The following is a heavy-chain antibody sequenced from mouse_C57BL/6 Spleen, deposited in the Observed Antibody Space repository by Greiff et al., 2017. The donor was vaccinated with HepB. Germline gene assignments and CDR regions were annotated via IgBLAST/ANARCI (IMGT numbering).Heavy chain of an antibody. CDR1: GYSFTDYN. CDR3: ARDYGSSHWYFDV. Sequence: EVQLQQSGPELVKPGASVKISCKASGYSFTDYNMNWVKQSNGKSLEWIGVINPNYGTTSYNQTFKGKVTLTVDQSASTTYMQLNSLTSEDSAVYYCARDYGSSHWYFDVWGTGTPVTVSS. J-gene: IGHJ1*03. CDR2: INPNYGTT. D-gene: IGHD1-1*01. V-gene: IGHV1-39*01.